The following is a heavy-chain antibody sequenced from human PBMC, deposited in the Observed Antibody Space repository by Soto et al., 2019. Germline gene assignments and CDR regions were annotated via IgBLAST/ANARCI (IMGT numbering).Heavy chain of an antibody. CDR2: IYYTGST. D-gene: IGHD7-27*01. CDR3: ARANWYSEY. CDR1: GGSINNHY. V-gene: IGHV4-59*11. Sequence: QVHLQESGPGLVKPSETLSLTCTVSGGSINNHYWSWIRQPPGKGLEWIGYIYYTGSTNYNPSLKSQVTMSVDTSKNQFSLNLTSLTAADTAIYYCARANWYSEYWGQGTLITVSS. J-gene: IGHJ4*02.